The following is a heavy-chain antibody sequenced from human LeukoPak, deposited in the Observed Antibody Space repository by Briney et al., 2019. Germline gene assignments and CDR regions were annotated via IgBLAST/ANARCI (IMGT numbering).Heavy chain of an antibody. J-gene: IGHJ5*02. CDR1: GDSISSWY. V-gene: IGHV4-59*01. CDR3: AGDYGNFEGGFDP. Sequence: SETLSLTCDVSGDSISSWYWSWIRQPPGKGLQWIGYIYYSGTTYYNPSLKSRVSISFDTSKNQFSLKLSSVTTADTAVYYCAGDYGNFEGGFDPWGQGTLVTVSS. D-gene: IGHD4-11*01. CDR2: IYYSGTT.